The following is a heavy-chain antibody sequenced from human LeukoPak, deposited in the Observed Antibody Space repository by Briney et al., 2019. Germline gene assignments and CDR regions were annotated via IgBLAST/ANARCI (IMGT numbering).Heavy chain of an antibody. CDR3: ATSSRGDRYFDY. CDR2: IYYSGST. Sequence: SETLSLTCTVSGGSISSSSYYWGWIRQPPGKGLEWIGSIYYSGSTYYNPSLKSRVTISVDTSKNQFSLKLSSVTAADTAVYYCATSSRGDRYFDYWGQGTLVTVSS. V-gene: IGHV4-39*01. D-gene: IGHD2-21*02. CDR1: GGSISSSSYY. J-gene: IGHJ4*02.